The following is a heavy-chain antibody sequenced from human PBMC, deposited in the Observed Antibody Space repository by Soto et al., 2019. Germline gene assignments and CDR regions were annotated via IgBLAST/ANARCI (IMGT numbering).Heavy chain of an antibody. D-gene: IGHD2-8*01. Sequence: GGSLRLSCAASGFTVSSNYMSWVRQAPGKGLEWVSVIYSGGSTYYADSVKGRFTISSDNSKNTLYLQMNSLRAEDTAVYYCARAEGYCTNGVCYDFDYWGQGTLVTVSS. V-gene: IGHV3-53*01. CDR2: IYSGGST. J-gene: IGHJ4*02. CDR1: GFTVSSNY. CDR3: ARAEGYCTNGVCYDFDY.